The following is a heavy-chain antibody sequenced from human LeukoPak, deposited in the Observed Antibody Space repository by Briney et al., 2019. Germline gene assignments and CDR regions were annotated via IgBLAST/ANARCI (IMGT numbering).Heavy chain of an antibody. CDR3: ARSYCSSTSCYEPFDP. V-gene: IGHV4-31*03. Sequence: SETLSLTCTVSGGSISSGGYYWSWIRQHPEKGLEWIGYIYYSGSTYYNPSLKSRVTISVDTSKNQFSLKLSSVTAADTAVYYCARSYCSSTSCYEPFDPWGQGTLVTVSS. D-gene: IGHD2-2*01. CDR2: IYYSGST. CDR1: GGSISSGGYY. J-gene: IGHJ5*02.